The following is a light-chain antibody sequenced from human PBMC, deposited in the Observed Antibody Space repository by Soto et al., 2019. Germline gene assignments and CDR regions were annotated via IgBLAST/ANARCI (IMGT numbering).Light chain of an antibody. CDR1: SSDVGGYNY. CDR3: SSYAGSNKV. J-gene: IGLJ2*01. Sequence: QSALTQPPSASGSPGQSVTISCTGTSSDVGGYNYVSCYQQHPGKAPKLMIYEVSKRPSGVPDRFSGSKSGNTASLTVSGLQAEDDADYYCSSYAGSNKVFGGGTKLTVL. CDR2: EVS. V-gene: IGLV2-8*01.